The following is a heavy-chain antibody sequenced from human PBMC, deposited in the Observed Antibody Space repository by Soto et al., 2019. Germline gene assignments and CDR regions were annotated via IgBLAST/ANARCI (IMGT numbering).Heavy chain of an antibody. CDR2: IIGSGGTS. D-gene: IGHD6-19*01. Sequence: GGSLRLSCAASGFTFSSYGMSWVRQVPGKGLEWVSTIIGSGGTSFFADSVKGRFTISRDNSKNTLYLQMNSLRAEDTAVYYCAKRIAVAGTAYYFDYWGQGTQVTVPQ. V-gene: IGHV3-23*01. J-gene: IGHJ4*02. CDR3: AKRIAVAGTAYYFDY. CDR1: GFTFSSYG.